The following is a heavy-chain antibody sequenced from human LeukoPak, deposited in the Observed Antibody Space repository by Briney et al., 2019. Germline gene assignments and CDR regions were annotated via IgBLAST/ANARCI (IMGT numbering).Heavy chain of an antibody. CDR2: ISVGGSDE. Sequence: GGSLRLSCVASGFSFKTYEMNWVRQAPGEGLEWISYISVGGSDEDYADSVKGRFSISRDTAKNSLFLQMNSLRVEGTAVYYCARDVGFNNGWPAWGEGTLVTVSS. D-gene: IGHD6-19*01. J-gene: IGHJ5*02. CDR1: GFSFKTYE. CDR3: ARDVGFNNGWPA. V-gene: IGHV3-48*03.